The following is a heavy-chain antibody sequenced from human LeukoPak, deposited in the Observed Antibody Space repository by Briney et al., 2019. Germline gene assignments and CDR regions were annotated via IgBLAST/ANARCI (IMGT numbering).Heavy chain of an antibody. D-gene: IGHD1-26*01. V-gene: IGHV3-23*01. CDR3: AKLEGATVY. J-gene: IGHJ4*02. CDR2: IGAST. Sequence: QPGGSLRLSCIASGFTLNSFGMSGVRQAPGKGLQWVSSIGASTYYADSVKGRFTISRDNSQNTLYLQMNSLIAEDTAVYYCAKLEGATVYWGQGALVTVSS. CDR1: GFTLNSFG.